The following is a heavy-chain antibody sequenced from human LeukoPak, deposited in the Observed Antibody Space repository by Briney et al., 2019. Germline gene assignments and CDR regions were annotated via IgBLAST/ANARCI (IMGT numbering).Heavy chain of an antibody. Sequence: SETLSLTCTVSGGSISSSSYYWGWIRQPPGKGLEWIGSIYYSGSTYYNPSLKSRVTISVDTSKNQFSLKLSSVTAADTAVYYCARDINENYYGSGGIVFDYWGQGTLVTVSS. CDR1: GGSISSSSYY. CDR2: IYYSGST. CDR3: ARDINENYYGSGGIVFDY. D-gene: IGHD3-10*01. V-gene: IGHV4-39*07. J-gene: IGHJ4*02.